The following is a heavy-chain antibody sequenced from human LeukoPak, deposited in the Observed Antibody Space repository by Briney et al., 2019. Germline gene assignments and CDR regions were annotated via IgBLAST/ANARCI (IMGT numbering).Heavy chain of an antibody. V-gene: IGHV4-4*09. J-gene: IGHJ4*02. D-gene: IGHD2-2*01. CDR1: GGSISSYY. CDR2: IYTSGST. CDR3: ARHLYCSSTSCSYFDY. Sequence: SETLSLICTVSGGSISSYYWSWIRQPPGKGLEWIGYIYTSGSTNYNPSLKSRVTISVDTSKNQFSLKLSSVTAADTAVYYCARHLYCSSTSCSYFDYWGQGTLVTVSS.